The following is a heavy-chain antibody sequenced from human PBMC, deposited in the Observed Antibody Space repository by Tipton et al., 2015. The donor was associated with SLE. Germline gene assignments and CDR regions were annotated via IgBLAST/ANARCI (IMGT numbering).Heavy chain of an antibody. Sequence: GSLRLSCAASGFTFSSYGMHWVRQAPGKGLEWVAFIRYDGSKTYHSDSVKGRITISRDNSKNTVYLQMNSLRPEDTAVYYCAKDKFGGGPMEHWGQGTLVTVSS. CDR2: IRYDGSKT. V-gene: IGHV3-30*02. CDR3: AKDKFGGGPMEH. J-gene: IGHJ4*02. D-gene: IGHD1-1*01. CDR1: GFTFSSYG.